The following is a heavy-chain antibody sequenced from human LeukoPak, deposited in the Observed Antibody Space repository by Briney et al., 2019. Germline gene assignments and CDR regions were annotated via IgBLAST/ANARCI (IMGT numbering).Heavy chain of an antibody. Sequence: GGSLRLSRAASGFTFSGYAMTWVRQAPGKGLEWVSAISGRGGSTYYADSVKGRFTISRDNSKNTLYLQMNNLRAEDTAVYYCAKAPPDSYYYYYGMDVWGQGTTVTVSS. CDR3: AKAPPDSYYYYYGMDV. J-gene: IGHJ6*02. V-gene: IGHV3-23*01. D-gene: IGHD5-18*01. CDR2: ISGRGGST. CDR1: GFTFSGYA.